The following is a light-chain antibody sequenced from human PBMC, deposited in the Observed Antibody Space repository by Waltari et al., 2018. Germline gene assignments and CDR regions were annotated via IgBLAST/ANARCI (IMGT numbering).Light chain of an antibody. J-gene: IGKJ1*01. CDR2: AGL. CDR3: LQHNSYPQT. CDR1: QDIRHE. V-gene: IGKV1-17*02. Sequence: DIQMTQSPSSLSASVGDRGNITCRASQDIRHELGWFQQKPGKAPKRLIYAGLRLQSGVPSRFSGSWFGTEFTLTITDLQPDDFATYYCLQHNSYPQTFGQGTKVDFK.